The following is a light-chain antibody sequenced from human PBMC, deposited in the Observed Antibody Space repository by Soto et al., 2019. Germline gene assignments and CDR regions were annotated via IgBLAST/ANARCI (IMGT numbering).Light chain of an antibody. Sequence: DLQMTQSPSSLSASIGDRVTITCRTSQTISIYLNWYQQKPGKAPKLLIYGASTLQSGVPSRFSGSGSGTDFTLTISSLQPEDFATYSCQQSYSTPYTFGQGIKLEIK. CDR2: GAS. CDR3: QQSYSTPYT. CDR1: QTISIY. J-gene: IGKJ2*01. V-gene: IGKV1-39*01.